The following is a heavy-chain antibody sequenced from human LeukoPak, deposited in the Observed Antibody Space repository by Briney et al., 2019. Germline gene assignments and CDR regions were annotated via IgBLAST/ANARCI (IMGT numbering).Heavy chain of an antibody. J-gene: IGHJ4*02. CDR1: GFTSSRYE. CDR2: ISSSGSTI. Sequence: GGSLRLSCAASGFTSSRYEMNWVRQAPGKGLEWVSYISSSGSTIYYADSVKGRFTISRDNAKNSLYLQMNSLRAEDTAVYYCAREGVPFDYWGKGTLVTVSS. D-gene: IGHD3-10*01. V-gene: IGHV3-48*03. CDR3: AREGVPFDY.